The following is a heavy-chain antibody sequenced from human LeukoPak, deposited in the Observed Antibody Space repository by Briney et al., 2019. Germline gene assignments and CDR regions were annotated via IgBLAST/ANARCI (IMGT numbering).Heavy chain of an antibody. J-gene: IGHJ4*02. CDR3: ARGFRGYTYALYY. V-gene: IGHV4-34*01. CDR1: GGSFSGYY. Sequence: SETLSLTCAVYGGSFSGYYWSWIRQPPGKGLEWIGEINHSGSTNYNPSLKSRVTISVDTSKNQFSLKLSSVTAADTAVYYCARGFRGYTYALYYWGQGTLVTVSS. D-gene: IGHD5-18*01. CDR2: INHSGST.